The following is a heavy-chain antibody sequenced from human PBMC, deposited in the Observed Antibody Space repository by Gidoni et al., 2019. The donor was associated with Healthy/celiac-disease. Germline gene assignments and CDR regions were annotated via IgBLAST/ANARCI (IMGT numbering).Heavy chain of an antibody. V-gene: IGHV1-46*01. J-gene: IGHJ6*02. D-gene: IGHD1-26*01. CDR1: GYTFTSYY. Sequence: VKVSCKASGYTFTSYYMHWVRQAPGQGLEWMGIINPSGGSTSYAQKFQGRVTMTRDTSTSTVYMELSSLRSEDTAVYYCARDGGIVGAKGGMDVWGQGTTVTVSS. CDR2: INPSGGST. CDR3: ARDGGIVGAKGGMDV.